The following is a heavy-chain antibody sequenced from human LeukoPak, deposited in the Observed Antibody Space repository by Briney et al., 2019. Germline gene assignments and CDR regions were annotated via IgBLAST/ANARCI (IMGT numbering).Heavy chain of an antibody. CDR3: ASGVTFGGVIVHDY. V-gene: IGHV3-23*01. CDR2: ISGSGGST. Sequence: GGSLRLSCAASGFTFSSYAMSWVRQAPGKGLEWVSAISGSGGSTYYADSVKGRFTISRDNSKNTLYLQMNSLRAEDTAVYYCASGVTFGGVIVHDYWGQGTLVTVSS. CDR1: GFTFSSYA. J-gene: IGHJ4*02. D-gene: IGHD3-16*02.